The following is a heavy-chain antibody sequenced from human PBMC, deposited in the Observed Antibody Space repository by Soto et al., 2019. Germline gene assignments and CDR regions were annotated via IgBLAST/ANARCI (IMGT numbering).Heavy chain of an antibody. Sequence: ASVKVSCKASGYTFTSYDINWVRQSTGQGLEWMGWTNPNSGNTGYAQKFQGRVTMTRNTSISTAYMELSSLRSEDTAVYYCARGLSRYSSGWYGGEGDYWGQGTLVTVSS. CDR2: TNPNSGNT. V-gene: IGHV1-8*01. CDR3: ARGLSRYSSGWYGGEGDY. D-gene: IGHD6-19*01. J-gene: IGHJ4*02. CDR1: GYTFTSYD.